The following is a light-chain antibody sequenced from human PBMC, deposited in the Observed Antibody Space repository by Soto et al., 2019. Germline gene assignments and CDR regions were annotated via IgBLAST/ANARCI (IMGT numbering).Light chain of an antibody. V-gene: IGKV3-11*01. CDR1: QSVSTY. CDR2: DAS. Sequence: EIVLTQSPVTLYLSPGERATLSCRASQSVSTYLAWYQQKPGQAPRLLIYDASNRATGIPARFSGSGAGTYFTLTITSLETEDFAVYYCQQRTNWPPGYSFGQGTKLEIK. CDR3: QQRTNWPPGYS. J-gene: IGKJ2*03.